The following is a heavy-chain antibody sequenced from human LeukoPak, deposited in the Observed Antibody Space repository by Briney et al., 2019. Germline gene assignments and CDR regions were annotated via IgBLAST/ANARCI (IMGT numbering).Heavy chain of an antibody. CDR3: ARGGTPNCSGGSCYDY. Sequence: ASVKVSCKVSGYTLTELSMHWVRQAPGKGLEWMGGFDPEDGETIYAQKFQGRVTMTEDTSTDTAYMELSSLRSKDTAVYYCARGGTPNCSGGSCYDYWGQGTLVTVSS. CDR2: FDPEDGET. V-gene: IGHV1-24*01. D-gene: IGHD2-15*01. CDR1: GYTLTELS. J-gene: IGHJ4*02.